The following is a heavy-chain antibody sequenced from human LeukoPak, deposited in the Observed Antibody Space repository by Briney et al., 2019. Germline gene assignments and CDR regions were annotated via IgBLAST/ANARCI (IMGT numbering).Heavy chain of an antibody. D-gene: IGHD6-19*01. CDR3: ARGAVAGRNTQYCYLCRDV. CDR2: INHSGNT. J-gene: IGHJ6*01. CDR1: GGAFSGHY. Sequence: SETLSLTCAVYGGAFSGHYWTWIRQPPGKGPEWIGEINHSGNTTYNPSLKSRVIISVDTTKNKFPLKLRSMTAADTAVYYCARGAVAGRNTQYCYLCRDVWAQGTTVSVSS. V-gene: IGHV4-34*01.